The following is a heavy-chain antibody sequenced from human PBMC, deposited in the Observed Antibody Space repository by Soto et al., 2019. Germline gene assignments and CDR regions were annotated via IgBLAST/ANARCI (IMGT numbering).Heavy chain of an antibody. V-gene: IGHV4-59*08. CDR3: ARFAQEADGYTLLGIDY. CDR2: ISYSGST. CDR1: GGSISSYY. J-gene: IGHJ4*02. D-gene: IGHD5-12*01. Sequence: PSETLSLTGIVSGGSISSYYWSLIRQPPGKGLEWLGYISYSGSTNYPPSLQSRVTISVDTSKNQFSLKLSSVTAADTAVYYCARFAQEADGYTLLGIDYWGQGTLVTVSS.